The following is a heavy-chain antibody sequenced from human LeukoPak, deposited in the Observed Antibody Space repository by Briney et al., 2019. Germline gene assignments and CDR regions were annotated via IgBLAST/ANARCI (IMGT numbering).Heavy chain of an antibody. CDR1: GYTFTSYY. CDR2: FDPEDGET. Sequence: ASVKVSCKASGYTFTSYYMHWVRQAPGKGLEWMGGFDPEDGETIYAQKFQGRVTMTEDTSTDTAYMELSSLRSEDTAVYYCATWAPAVAGPYYYYYMDVWGKGTTVTVSS. J-gene: IGHJ6*03. D-gene: IGHD6-19*01. V-gene: IGHV1-24*01. CDR3: ATWAPAVAGPYYYYYMDV.